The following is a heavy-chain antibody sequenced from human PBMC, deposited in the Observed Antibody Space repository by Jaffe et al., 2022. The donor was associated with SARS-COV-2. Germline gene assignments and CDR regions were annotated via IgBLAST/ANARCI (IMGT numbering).Heavy chain of an antibody. CDR2: IYHSGST. Sequence: QLQLQESGSGLVKPSQTLSLTCAVSGGSISSGGYSWSWIRQPPGKGLEWIGYIYHSGSTYYNPSLKSRVTISVDRSKNQFSLKLSSVTAADTAVYYCARDRPSRDRESWFDPWGQGTLVTVSS. CDR1: GGSISSGGYS. V-gene: IGHV4-30-2*01. CDR3: ARDRPSRDRESWFDP. J-gene: IGHJ5*02. D-gene: IGHD1-26*01.